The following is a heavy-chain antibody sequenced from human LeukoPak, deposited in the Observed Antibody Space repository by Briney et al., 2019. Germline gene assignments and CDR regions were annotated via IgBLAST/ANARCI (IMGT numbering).Heavy chain of an antibody. CDR2: IYYSGST. CDR3: ARARKPAALSWWFDP. J-gene: IGHJ5*02. D-gene: IGHD2-2*01. Sequence: PSETLSLTCTVSGGSISSYYWSWLRQPPGKGLEWIGYIYYSGSTNYNPSLKSRVTISVDTSKNQFSLKLSSVTAADTAVYYCARARKPAALSWWFDPWGQGTLVTVSS. V-gene: IGHV4-59*01. CDR1: GGSISSYY.